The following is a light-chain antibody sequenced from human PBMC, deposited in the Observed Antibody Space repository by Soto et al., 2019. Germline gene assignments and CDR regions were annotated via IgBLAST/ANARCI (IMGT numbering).Light chain of an antibody. Sequence: QSALTQPASVSGSPGQSITISCTGSSSDVGSYNLVSWHQQYPGKAPKLMIYEGSKRPSGVSNRFSGSKSGNTASLPISGLQAVDEADYYCCSYAGRSTVVFGGGTQLTVL. CDR2: EGS. CDR1: SSDVGSYNL. V-gene: IGLV2-23*01. CDR3: CSYAGRSTVV. J-gene: IGLJ3*02.